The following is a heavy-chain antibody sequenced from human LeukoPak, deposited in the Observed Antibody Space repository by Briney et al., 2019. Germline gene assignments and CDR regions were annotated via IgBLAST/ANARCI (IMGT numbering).Heavy chain of an antibody. CDR2: INPSVGST. V-gene: IGHV1-46*01. Sequence: GRQAPGXGCEWMGIINPSVGSTSYAQKFQDRVTMTRDTSTSTVYMELSSLTFEDTAVYYCVRGGYDFSSGYYPSRWGQGTLVTVSS. CDR3: VRGGYDFSSGYYPSR. D-gene: IGHD3-3*01. J-gene: IGHJ4*02.